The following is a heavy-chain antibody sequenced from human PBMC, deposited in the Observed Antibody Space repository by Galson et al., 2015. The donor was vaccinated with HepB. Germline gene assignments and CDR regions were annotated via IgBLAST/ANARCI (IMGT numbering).Heavy chain of an antibody. D-gene: IGHD3-10*01. CDR3: ARGGPTYYYGSGSYRP. J-gene: IGHJ5*02. CDR2: INPNSGGT. Sequence: SVKVSCKASGYTFTGYYMHWVRQAPGQGLEWMGWINPNSGGTNYAQKFQGRVTMTRDTSISTAYMELSRLRSDDTAVYYCARGGPTYYYGSGSYRPWGQGTLVTVSS. CDR1: GYTFTGYY. V-gene: IGHV1-2*02.